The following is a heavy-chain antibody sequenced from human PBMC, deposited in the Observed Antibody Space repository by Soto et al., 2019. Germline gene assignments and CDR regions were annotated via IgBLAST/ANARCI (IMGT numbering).Heavy chain of an antibody. J-gene: IGHJ4*02. Sequence: EVQLLESGGGLVQPGGSLRLSCAASGVTFSSYAMSWVRQAPGKGLEWVSTITSLSSPYYADCVKGRFTISRDHSNNRLYLQMNSLRDEDTAVYYCAKCPLIVVVPFDSWGQGTLVTVSS. CDR1: GVTFSSYA. D-gene: IGHD2-15*01. CDR2: ITSLSSP. CDR3: AKCPLIVVVPFDS. V-gene: IGHV3-23*01.